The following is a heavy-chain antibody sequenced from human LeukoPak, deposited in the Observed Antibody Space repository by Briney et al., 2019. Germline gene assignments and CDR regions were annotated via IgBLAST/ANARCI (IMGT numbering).Heavy chain of an antibody. D-gene: IGHD1-26*01. CDR1: GASINAYY. CDR2: MHSSGAT. Sequence: SETLTLTCTVSGASINAYYWSWIRQPPGKGLEWIAFMHSSGATKNNPSLKSRVTMSVDTSQNQFSLRLTSVTAADTAIYYCARHLDSGTYPLDYWGQGILVTVSS. V-gene: IGHV4-59*08. CDR3: ARHLDSGTYPLDY. J-gene: IGHJ4*02.